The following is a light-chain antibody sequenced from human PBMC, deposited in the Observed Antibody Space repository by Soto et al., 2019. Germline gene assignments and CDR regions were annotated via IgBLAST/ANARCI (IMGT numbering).Light chain of an antibody. J-gene: IGLJ1*01. Sequence: QSVLTQPPSASGSPGQSVTISCTGSGSDVGFYSYVSWYQQHPGKVPKLLIYEVTKRPSGVPDRFSGSKSGNTASLTVSGLQADDEADYYCSSYAGTNNHHDFGTGTKVTVL. CDR1: GSDVGFYSY. CDR2: EVT. CDR3: SSYAGTNNHHD. V-gene: IGLV2-8*01.